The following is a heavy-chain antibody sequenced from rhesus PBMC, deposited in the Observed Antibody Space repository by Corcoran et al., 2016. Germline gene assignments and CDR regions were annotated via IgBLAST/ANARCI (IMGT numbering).Heavy chain of an antibody. CDR1: GASISGHYY. CDR3: ARSRDY. CDR2: IVGDTGDT. V-gene: IGHV4-73*01. D-gene: IGHD2-15*01. Sequence: QVRLQQWGEGQVRPSDTLSLTCAVYGASISGHYYWTWNRQSPGRGLVWSGYIVGDTGDTKYKPSLKKRVTISTDTSKNQFSLKLRSVSAADTALYYCARSRDYWGRGTLVTVSS. J-gene: IGHJ4*01.